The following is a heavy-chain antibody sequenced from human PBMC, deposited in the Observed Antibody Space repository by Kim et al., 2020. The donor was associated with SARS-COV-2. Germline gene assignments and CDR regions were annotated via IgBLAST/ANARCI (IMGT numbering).Heavy chain of an antibody. CDR1: GFTVSSNY. CDR3: ARMWEGRYCSGGSCYSDY. CDR2: IYSGGST. D-gene: IGHD2-15*01. Sequence: GGSLRLSCAASGFTVSSNYMSWVRQAPGKGLEWVSVIYSGGSTYYADSVKGRFTISRDNSKNTLYLQMNSLRAEDTAVYYCARMWEGRYCSGGSCYSDYWGQGTLVTVSS. V-gene: IGHV3-66*02. J-gene: IGHJ4*02.